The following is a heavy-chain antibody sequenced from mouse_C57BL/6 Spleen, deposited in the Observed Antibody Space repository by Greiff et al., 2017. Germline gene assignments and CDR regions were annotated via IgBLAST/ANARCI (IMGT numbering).Heavy chain of an antibody. D-gene: IGHD1-1*02. CDR3: ARYGAMEY. CDR2: ISSGSSTI. J-gene: IGHJ4*01. Sequence: EVMLVESGGGLVKPGGSLKFSCAASGFTFSDYGMHWVRQAPEKGLEWVAYISSGSSTIYYAETVKGRFTISRDNAKNTLYLQMTSLRSEDTAMYYCARYGAMEYWGQGTSVTVSS. CDR1: GFTFSDYG. V-gene: IGHV5-17*03.